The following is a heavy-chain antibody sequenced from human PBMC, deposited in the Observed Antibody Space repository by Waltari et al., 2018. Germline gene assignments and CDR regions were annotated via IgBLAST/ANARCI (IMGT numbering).Heavy chain of an antibody. CDR2: IYTSGSP. CDR1: GGSISSYY. V-gene: IGHV4-4*07. Sequence: QVQLQESGPGLVKPSETLSLTCTVSGGSISSYYWSWIRQPAGKGLEWIGRIYTSGSPNYNPPPKSRVTMAVDSSKNQFSLKLGVVTAADTAVYYCARDRRSIAAGSGHNWFDPWGQGTLVTVSS. D-gene: IGHD6-6*01. CDR3: ARDRRSIAAGSGHNWFDP. J-gene: IGHJ5*02.